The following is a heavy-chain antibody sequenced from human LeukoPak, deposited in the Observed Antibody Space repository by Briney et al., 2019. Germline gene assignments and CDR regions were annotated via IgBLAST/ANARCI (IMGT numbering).Heavy chain of an antibody. V-gene: IGHV4-34*01. D-gene: IGHD3-10*01. Sequence: SETLSLTCAVYGGSFSGYYWSWIRQPPGKGLEWIGEINHSGSTNHTPSLKSRVTISVDTSKNHISLKLSSVTAADTAVYYCARDQSMYYYGSGSYYQKYAFDIWGQGTMVTVSS. CDR2: INHSGST. CDR1: GGSFSGYY. CDR3: ARDQSMYYYGSGSYYQKYAFDI. J-gene: IGHJ3*02.